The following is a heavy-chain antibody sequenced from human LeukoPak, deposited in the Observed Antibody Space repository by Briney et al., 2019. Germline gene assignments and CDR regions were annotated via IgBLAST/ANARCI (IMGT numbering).Heavy chain of an antibody. J-gene: IGHJ6*02. CDR1: GGSFSGCY. CDR3: ARSFSYDFWSGLDYYYGMDV. D-gene: IGHD3-3*01. CDR2: INHSGST. V-gene: IGHV4-34*01. Sequence: PSETLSLTCAVYGGSFSGCYWSWIRQPPGKGLEWIGEINHSGSTNYNASLKSRVTISVDTSKNQFSLKLSSVNAADTAVYYCARSFSYDFWSGLDYYYGMDVWGQGTTVTVSS.